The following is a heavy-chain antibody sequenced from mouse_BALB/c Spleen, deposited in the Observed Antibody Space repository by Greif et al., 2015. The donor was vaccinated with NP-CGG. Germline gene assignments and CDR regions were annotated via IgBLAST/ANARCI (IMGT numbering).Heavy chain of an antibody. J-gene: IGHJ3*01. Sequence: EVQLQQSGPELVKPGASVKVSCKASGYAFTSYNMYWVKQSHGKSLEWIGYIDPYKGGTSYNQKFKGKATLTVDKSSSTAYMHLNSLTSEDSAVYYCASLMITTGTWFAYWGQGTLVTVSA. V-gene: IGHV1S135*01. CDR2: IDPYKGGT. CDR3: ASLMITTGTWFAY. D-gene: IGHD2-4*01. CDR1: GYAFTSYN.